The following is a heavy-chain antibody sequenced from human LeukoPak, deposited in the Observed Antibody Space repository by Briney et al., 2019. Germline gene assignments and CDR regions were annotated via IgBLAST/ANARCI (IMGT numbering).Heavy chain of an antibody. V-gene: IGHV3-21*01. CDR3: ARARNDYDSNGFSLLDS. CDR2: ISSTSIYK. J-gene: IGHJ4*02. CDR1: GFTFSSCS. Sequence: KPGGSLRLSCAASGFTFSSCSMNWVRQAPGKGLEWVSSISSTSIYKYYTDSVKGRFTISRDNSKNTLYLQMNSLRAEDTALYYCARARNDYDSNGFSLLDSWGQGTLVTVSS. D-gene: IGHD3-22*01.